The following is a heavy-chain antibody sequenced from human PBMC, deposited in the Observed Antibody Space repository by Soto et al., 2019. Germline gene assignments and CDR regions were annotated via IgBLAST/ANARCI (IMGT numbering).Heavy chain of an antibody. CDR1: GYTFTSYA. Sequence: ASVKVSCKASGYTFTSYAMHWVRQAPGQRLEWMGWINAGNGNTKYSQKFQGRVTITRDTSASTAYMELSSLRSEDTAVYYCARDPVLRYFDWLSDPVNWFDPWGQGTLVTVSS. CDR2: INAGNGNT. D-gene: IGHD3-9*01. V-gene: IGHV1-3*01. CDR3: ARDPVLRYFDWLSDPVNWFDP. J-gene: IGHJ5*02.